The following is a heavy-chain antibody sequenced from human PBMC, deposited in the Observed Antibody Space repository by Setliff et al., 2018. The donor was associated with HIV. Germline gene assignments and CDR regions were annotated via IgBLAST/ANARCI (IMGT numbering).Heavy chain of an antibody. CDR1: GYTFTRYF. CDR3: ARDVRVGFEEWFSTLDDGMDV. Sequence: GASVKVSCKASGYTFTRYFMHCVRQAPGQGLEWLGMINPSGGSTWYAQKFQGRVTMTKDTSTNTVYMELSRLRSDDTAVYYCARDVRVGFEEWFSTLDDGMDVWGQGTTVTVSS. J-gene: IGHJ6*02. CDR2: INPSGGST. V-gene: IGHV1-46*01. D-gene: IGHD3-3*01.